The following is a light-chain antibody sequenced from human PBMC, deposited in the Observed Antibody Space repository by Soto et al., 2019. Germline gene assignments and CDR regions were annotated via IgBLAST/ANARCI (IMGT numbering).Light chain of an antibody. CDR3: CSYAGIYPYV. J-gene: IGLJ1*01. CDR1: SSDVGGYNY. V-gene: IGLV2-11*01. CDR2: DVS. Sequence: ALTQPRSVSGSPGQSVTISCTGTSSDVGGYNYVSWYQLHPGKAPKLIIYDVSKRPSGVPDRFSGSKSGNTASLTISGLQAEDEAGYYCCSYAGIYPYVFGTGTKVTVL.